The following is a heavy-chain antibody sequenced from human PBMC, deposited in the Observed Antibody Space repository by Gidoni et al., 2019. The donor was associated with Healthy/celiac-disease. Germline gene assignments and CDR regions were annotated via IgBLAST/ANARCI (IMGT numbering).Heavy chain of an antibody. CDR2: INPNSGGT. J-gene: IGHJ4*02. D-gene: IGHD3-10*01. CDR3: ARGPGVYGSGSYHLDY. V-gene: IGHV1-2*04. Sequence: QVQLVQSGAEVKKPGASVKVSCKASGYTFPGYYMHWVRQAPGQGLEWMGWINPNSGGTNYAQKFQGWVTMTRDTSISTAYMELSRLRSDDTAVYYCARGPGVYGSGSYHLDYWGQGTLVTVSS. CDR1: GYTFPGYY.